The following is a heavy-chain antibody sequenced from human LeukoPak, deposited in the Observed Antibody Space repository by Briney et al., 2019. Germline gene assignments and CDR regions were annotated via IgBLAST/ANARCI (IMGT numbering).Heavy chain of an antibody. CDR1: GLTLSRYW. J-gene: IGHJ4*02. V-gene: IGHV3-7*01. Sequence: GGSLRLSCVASGLTLSRYWMSWVRQAPGKGLEWVANIKQDGSEKYYVDSVKGRFTISRDNAKNSLYLQVNSLKAEDTAMYYCARGGVSGSDSGILEHDYWGQGTLVTVSS. CDR2: IKQDGSEK. D-gene: IGHD1/OR15-1a*01. CDR3: ARGGVSGSDSGILEHDY.